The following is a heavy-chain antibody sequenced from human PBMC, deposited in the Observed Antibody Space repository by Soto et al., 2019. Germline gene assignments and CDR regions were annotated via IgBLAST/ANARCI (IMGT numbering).Heavy chain of an antibody. CDR2: ISSSSSYI. D-gene: IGHD1-26*01. CDR3: ARLGAAQDGGFWFDP. J-gene: IGHJ5*02. Sequence: PGGSLRLSCAASGFTFSSYSMNWVRQAPGKGLEWVSSISSSSSYIYYADSVKGRFTISRDNAKNSLYLQMNSLRAEDTAVHYCARLGAAQDGGFWFDPWGQGTLVTVSS. V-gene: IGHV3-21*01. CDR1: GFTFSSYS.